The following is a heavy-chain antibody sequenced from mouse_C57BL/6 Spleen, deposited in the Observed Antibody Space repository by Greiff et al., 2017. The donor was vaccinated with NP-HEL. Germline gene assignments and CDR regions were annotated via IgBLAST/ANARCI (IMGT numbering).Heavy chain of an antibody. Sequence: QVQLQQPGAELVKPGASVKMSCKASGYTFTSYWITWVKQRPGQGLEWIGDIYPGSGSTNYNEKFKSKATLTVDTSSRTAYMQLSSLTAEDSAVYYCARFHYYVSSWAYWGQGTLVTVSA. CDR2: IYPGSGST. D-gene: IGHD1-1*01. V-gene: IGHV1-55*01. CDR3: ARFHYYVSSWAY. J-gene: IGHJ3*01. CDR1: GYTFTSYW.